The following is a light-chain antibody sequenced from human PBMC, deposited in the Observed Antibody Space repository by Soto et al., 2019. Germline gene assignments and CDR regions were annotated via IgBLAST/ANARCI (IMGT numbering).Light chain of an antibody. Sequence: DIQMTQSPSTLSASVGDRVTITCRASQSISSWLTWYQQKAGQAPKLLIYKASIVESGVQSRFSGSGSGTEFTLTISSLQSDESATYYCQQYSYFATFGQGTRVEVK. V-gene: IGKV1-5*03. CDR2: KAS. CDR3: QQYSYFAT. CDR1: QSISSW. J-gene: IGKJ1*01.